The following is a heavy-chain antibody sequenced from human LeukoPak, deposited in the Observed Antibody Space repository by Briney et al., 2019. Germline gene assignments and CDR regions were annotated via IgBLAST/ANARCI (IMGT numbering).Heavy chain of an antibody. D-gene: IGHD4-17*01. J-gene: IGHJ4*02. CDR3: ARRSTVTSFDY. V-gene: IGHV4-31*11. CDR2: IYYSGST. CDR1: GGSFSGYY. Sequence: SETLSLTCAVYGGSFSGYYWSWIRQHPGKGLEWIGYIYYSGSTYYNPSLKSRVTISVDTSKNQFSLKLSSVTAADTAVYYCARRSTVTSFDYWGQGTLVTVSS.